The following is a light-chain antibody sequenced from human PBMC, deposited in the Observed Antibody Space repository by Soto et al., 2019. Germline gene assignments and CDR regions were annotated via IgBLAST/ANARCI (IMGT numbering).Light chain of an antibody. Sequence: DIQMTQSPSTLSASVGDRVTITCRASQSISSWLAWYQQKPGKAPNLLIYTASNLKSGVPSRFSGSGSGTEFTLTISSLQPDDFATYYCQQYNNDSGVTFGGGTKVEIK. CDR1: QSISSW. J-gene: IGKJ4*01. CDR3: QQYNNDSGVT. V-gene: IGKV1-5*03. CDR2: TAS.